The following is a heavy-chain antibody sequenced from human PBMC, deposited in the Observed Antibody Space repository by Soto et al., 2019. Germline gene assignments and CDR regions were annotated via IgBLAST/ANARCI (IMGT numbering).Heavy chain of an antibody. D-gene: IGHD3-10*02. CDR2: ISGSGGST. J-gene: IGHJ4*02. CDR1: GFTFSSYA. Sequence: EVQLLESGGGLVQPGGSLRLSCAASGFTFSSYAMSWVRQAPGKGLEWVSAISGSGGSTYYADSVKGRYTISRDNSKNTLYLQMNSLRAEDTAVYYCAKVPRLGCSGSYYTLDCLDYWGQGTLVTVSS. CDR3: AKVPRLGCSGSYYTLDCLDY. V-gene: IGHV3-23*01.